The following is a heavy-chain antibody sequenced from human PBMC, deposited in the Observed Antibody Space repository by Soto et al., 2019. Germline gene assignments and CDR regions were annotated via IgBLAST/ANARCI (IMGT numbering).Heavy chain of an antibody. CDR2: ISYDGSNK. CDR3: AKDLSTVVTPLLYYYYGMDV. J-gene: IGHJ6*02. CDR1: GFTFSSYG. Sequence: QVQLVESGGGVVQPGRSLRLSCAASGFTFSSYGMHWVRQAPGKGLEWVAVISYDGSNKYYADSVKGRFTISRDNSKNTLYLQMNSLRAEDTAVYYCAKDLSTVVTPLLYYYYGMDVWGQGTTVTVSS. D-gene: IGHD4-17*01. V-gene: IGHV3-30*18.